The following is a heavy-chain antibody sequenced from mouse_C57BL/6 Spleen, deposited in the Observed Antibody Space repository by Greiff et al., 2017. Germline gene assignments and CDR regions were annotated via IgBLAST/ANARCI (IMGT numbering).Heavy chain of an antibody. Sequence: VQLQQSGGGLVKPGGSLKLSCAASGFTFSDYGMHWVRQAPEKGLEWVAYISSGSSTIYYADTVKGRFTISRDNAKNTLFLQMTSLRSEDTAMYYCARRGYYYGSSVYWYFDVWGTGTTVTVSS. V-gene: IGHV5-17*01. CDR1: GFTFSDYG. CDR3: ARRGYYYGSSVYWYFDV. D-gene: IGHD1-1*01. J-gene: IGHJ1*03. CDR2: ISSGSSTI.